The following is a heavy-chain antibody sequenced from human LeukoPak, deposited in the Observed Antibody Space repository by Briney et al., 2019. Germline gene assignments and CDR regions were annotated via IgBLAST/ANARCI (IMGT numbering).Heavy chain of an antibody. CDR1: GYTFTSYY. J-gene: IGHJ6*02. Sequence: ASVKVSCKASGYTFTSYYMHWVRQAPGQGLEWMGIINPSGGSTSYAQKFQGRVTMTRDTSTSTVYMELSSLRSEDTAVYYCARSAAGRTIFGVVRGYYYYYGMDVWGQGTTVTVSS. V-gene: IGHV1-46*01. D-gene: IGHD3-3*01. CDR2: INPSGGST. CDR3: ARSAAGRTIFGVVRGYYYYYGMDV.